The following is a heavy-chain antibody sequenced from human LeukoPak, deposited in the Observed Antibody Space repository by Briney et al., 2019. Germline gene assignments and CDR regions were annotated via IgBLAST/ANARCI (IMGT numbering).Heavy chain of an antibody. Sequence: PGGSLRLSCAASGFTFSSYAMSWVRQAPGKGLEWVSTISGSGGSTYYTNSVKGRFTISRDNSKNTLYLQMNSLRAEDTAAYYCAKGGGYYPFDYWGQGTLVTVSS. CDR2: ISGSGGST. V-gene: IGHV3-23*01. J-gene: IGHJ4*02. CDR3: AKGGGYYPFDY. CDR1: GFTFSSYA. D-gene: IGHD3-22*01.